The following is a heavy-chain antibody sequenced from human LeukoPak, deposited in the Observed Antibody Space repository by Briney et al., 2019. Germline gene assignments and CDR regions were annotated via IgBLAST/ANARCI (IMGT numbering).Heavy chain of an antibody. V-gene: IGHV3-43D*03. J-gene: IGHJ4*02. CDR1: GIPFYDYA. D-gene: IGHD2-2*01. Sequence: GSLGPPFAASGIPFYDYAMQRVRPAPGKGLGWVPPISWDGGSTYYADSVKGRFTISRDNSKNSLYLQMNSLRAEDTALYYCAKGMPGGYCSSASCWDFDYWGQGTLVTVSS. CDR3: AKGMPGGYCSSASCWDFDY. CDR2: ISWDGGST.